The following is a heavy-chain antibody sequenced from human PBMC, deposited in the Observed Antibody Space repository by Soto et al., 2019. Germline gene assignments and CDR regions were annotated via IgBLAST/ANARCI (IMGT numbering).Heavy chain of an antibody. CDR3: ARGASMVRGVILDAFDI. V-gene: IGHV1-3*01. Sequence: ASVKVSCKASGDTFNFYAMHWVRQAPGQRLEWMGWINAGNGNTKYSQKFQGRVTITRDTSASTAYMELSSLRSEDTAVYYCARGASMVRGVILDAFDIWGQGTMVTVSS. CDR2: INAGNGNT. CDR1: GDTFNFYA. J-gene: IGHJ3*02. D-gene: IGHD3-10*01.